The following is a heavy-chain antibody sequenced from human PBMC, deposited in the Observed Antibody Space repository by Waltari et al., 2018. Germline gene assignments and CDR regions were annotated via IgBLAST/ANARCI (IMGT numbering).Heavy chain of an antibody. Sequence: VRLVESGGGRVEPGASLRLSCVGSGFSFADYSMNWVRQAPGKGLEWVSSLNNGGDYKGYADSVEGRFTISRDNDKNTLYLQMNDLRVDDTAIYYCARGKAFDPWGQGTRVNVS. V-gene: IGHV3-21*06. J-gene: IGHJ5*02. CDR3: ARGKAFDP. CDR2: LNNGGDYK. CDR1: GFSFADYS.